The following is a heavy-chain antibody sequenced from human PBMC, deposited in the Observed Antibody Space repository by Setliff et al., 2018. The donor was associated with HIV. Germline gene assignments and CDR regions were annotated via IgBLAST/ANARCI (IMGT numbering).Heavy chain of an antibody. V-gene: IGHV4-4*07. CDR3: ARELTWRGALHYFYYMDV. CDR2: IYTSGSA. J-gene: IGHJ6*03. D-gene: IGHD3-16*01. CDR1: GSSINSYY. Sequence: PSETLSLTCTVSGSSINSYYWSWIRQPAGKGLEWIGRIYTSGSANYNPSLKSRVTMSVDTSKNQFSLKLTSVTAADTAVYYCARELTWRGALHYFYYMDVWGEGTTVTVSS.